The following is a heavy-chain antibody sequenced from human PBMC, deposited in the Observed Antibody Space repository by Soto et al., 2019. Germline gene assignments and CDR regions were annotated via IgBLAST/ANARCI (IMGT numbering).Heavy chain of an antibody. V-gene: IGHV3-74*01. CDR1: GFSFSSCW. CDR3: AKREGNTYGLFH. D-gene: IGHD5-18*01. CDR2: IKTDGSTT. Sequence: EVQLVESGGGLVQPGGSLRLSCAASGFSFSSCWIHWVRQAPGKGLVWVSRIKTDGSTTDYADSVKGGFTISRDNAKNTLYLQMNSLRAEDTAVYYCAKREGNTYGLFHWGQGTLVTVSS. J-gene: IGHJ4*02.